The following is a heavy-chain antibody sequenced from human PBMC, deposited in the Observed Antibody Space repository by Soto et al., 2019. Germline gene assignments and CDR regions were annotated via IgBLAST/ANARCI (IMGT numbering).Heavy chain of an antibody. CDR1: GYTFTSYG. Sequence: SVKVSCKASGYTFTSYGISWVRQAPGQGLEWMGWISAYNGNTNYAQKLQGRVTMTTDTSTSTAYMELRSLRSDDTAVYYCARGGECSGGSCYPNSFDYWGQGTLVTAPQ. CDR2: ISAYNGNT. V-gene: IGHV1-18*01. J-gene: IGHJ4*02. CDR3: ARGGECSGGSCYPNSFDY. D-gene: IGHD2-15*01.